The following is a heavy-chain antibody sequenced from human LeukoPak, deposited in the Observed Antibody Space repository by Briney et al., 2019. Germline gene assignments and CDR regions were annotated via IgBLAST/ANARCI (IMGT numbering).Heavy chain of an antibody. D-gene: IGHD3-22*01. CDR1: GGSFSDYY. Sequence: SETLSLTCAVYGGSFSDYYWSWIRQPPGKGLEWIGEINHSGSTNYNPSLKSRVTISVDTSKNQFSLKLSSVTAADTAVYYCARDRRWLMFLGKPTYYYDSSGNYNWFDPWGQGTLVTVSS. CDR3: ARDRRWLMFLGKPTYYYDSSGNYNWFDP. CDR2: INHSGST. J-gene: IGHJ5*02. V-gene: IGHV4-34*01.